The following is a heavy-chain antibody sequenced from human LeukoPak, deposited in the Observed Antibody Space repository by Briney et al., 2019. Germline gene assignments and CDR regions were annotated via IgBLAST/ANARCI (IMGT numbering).Heavy chain of an antibody. V-gene: IGHV3-30*02. CDR2: IWNDGSNK. CDR1: GFTFSSYG. D-gene: IGHD6-19*01. J-gene: IGHJ3*02. CDR3: AKQCGGSDWFDAFDI. Sequence: GGSLRLSCAASGFTFSSYGMLWVRQAPGKGLEWVAVIWNDGSNKYYADSVKGRFTISRDNSKNTLFLQMNSLRAEDTAVYYCAKQCGGSDWFDAFDIWGQGTMVTVSS.